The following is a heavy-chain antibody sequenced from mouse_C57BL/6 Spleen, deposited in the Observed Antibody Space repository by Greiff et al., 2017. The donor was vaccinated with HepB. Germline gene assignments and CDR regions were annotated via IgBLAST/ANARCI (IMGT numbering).Heavy chain of an antibody. D-gene: IGHD2-10*01. CDR3: ARGGAYYGNPYAMDY. CDR2: INPNNGGT. Sequence: EVQLQQSGPELVKPGASVKMSCKASGYTFTDYNMHWVKQRHGKSLEWIGYINPNNGGTSYNQKFKGKATLTVNKSSSTAYMELRSLTSEDSAVYYCARGGAYYGNPYAMDYWGQGTSVTVSS. V-gene: IGHV1-22*01. CDR1: GYTFTDYN. J-gene: IGHJ4*01.